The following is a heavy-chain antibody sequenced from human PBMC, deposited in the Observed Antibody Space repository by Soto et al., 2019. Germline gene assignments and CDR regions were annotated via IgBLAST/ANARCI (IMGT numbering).Heavy chain of an antibody. J-gene: IGHJ4*02. CDR1: GFTVSSNY. V-gene: IGHV3-53*02. D-gene: IGHD3-10*01. Sequence: EVQLVETGGGLIQPGGSLRLSCAASGFTVSSNYMSWVRQAPGKGLEWVSVIYSGGSTYYEDSVKDRFTISRDNSKNTLYLQMNSLRAEDTAVYYCARDGTKGGGYYGSGSYDYWGQGTLVTVSS. CDR2: IYSGGST. CDR3: ARDGTKGGGYYGSGSYDY.